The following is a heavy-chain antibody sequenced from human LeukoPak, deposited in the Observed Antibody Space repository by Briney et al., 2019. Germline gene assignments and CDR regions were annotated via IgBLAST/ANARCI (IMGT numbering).Heavy chain of an antibody. Sequence: GGSLRLSCAASGFTVSSNYMSWVRQAPGKGLEWVSVIYSGGSTYYADSVKGRFTISRDNSKNTLYVQMHSLRAEDTAVYYCAKGSGYSYGFSDYWGQGTLVTVSS. CDR2: IYSGGST. CDR1: GFTVSSNY. J-gene: IGHJ4*02. CDR3: AKGSGYSYGFSDY. V-gene: IGHV3-66*01. D-gene: IGHD5-18*01.